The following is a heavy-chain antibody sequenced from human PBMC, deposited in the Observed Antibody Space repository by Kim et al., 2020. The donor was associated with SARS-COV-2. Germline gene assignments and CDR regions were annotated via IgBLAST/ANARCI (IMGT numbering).Heavy chain of an antibody. CDR1: GGSISSSNW. CDR3: ATWGISGYYGNYFDY. Sequence: SETLSLTCAVSGGSISSSNWWSWVRQPPGKGLEWIGEIYHSGSTNYNPSLKSRVTISVDKSKNQFSLKLSSVTAADTAVYYCATWGISGYYGNYFDYWGQGTLVTVSS. CDR2: IYHSGST. D-gene: IGHD3-22*01. J-gene: IGHJ4*02. V-gene: IGHV4-4*02.